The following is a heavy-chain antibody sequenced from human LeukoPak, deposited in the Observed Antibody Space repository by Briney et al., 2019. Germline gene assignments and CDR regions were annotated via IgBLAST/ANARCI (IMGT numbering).Heavy chain of an antibody. Sequence: GGSLRLSCSASGFTFSSHSMDWVRQAPGKGLEWLSYITSSSGTIYYADSVKGRFTVSRDNAKNSLYLQMNSLRDEDTAVYYCARDRTTLIDYWGQGIQVTVSS. D-gene: IGHD1-14*01. V-gene: IGHV3-48*02. CDR2: ITSSSGTI. CDR3: ARDRTTLIDY. J-gene: IGHJ4*01. CDR1: GFTFSSHS.